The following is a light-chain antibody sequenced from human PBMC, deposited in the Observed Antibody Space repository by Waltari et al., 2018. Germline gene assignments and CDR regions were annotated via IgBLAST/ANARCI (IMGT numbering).Light chain of an antibody. J-gene: IGKJ4*01. CDR1: PSVSSN. V-gene: IGKV3-15*01. CDR3: QQYSNWPPLT. Sequence: EIVMTQSPATLSVSPGENATLSCRASPSVSSNLAWYQQKAGQAPRLLIYGASTRATGIAARFSGSGSETEFTLTISSLQSEDFAVYYCQQYSNWPPLTFGGGTKVEIK. CDR2: GAS.